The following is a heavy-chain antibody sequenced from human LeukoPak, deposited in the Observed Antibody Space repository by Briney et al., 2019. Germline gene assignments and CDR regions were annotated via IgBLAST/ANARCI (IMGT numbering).Heavy chain of an antibody. CDR1: GGSFSGSN. CDR2: IFNIGST. J-gene: IGHJ4*02. CDR3: VRVYDY. Sequence: SETLSLTCAVYGGSFSGSNWSWIRQPPGEGLERSGEIFNIGSTIYNPSLKSRVTLSVDTPKNQFSLNLISLTSADTAVYSCVRVYDYWGQGTLVTVSS. D-gene: IGHD1-14*01. V-gene: IGHV4-34*12.